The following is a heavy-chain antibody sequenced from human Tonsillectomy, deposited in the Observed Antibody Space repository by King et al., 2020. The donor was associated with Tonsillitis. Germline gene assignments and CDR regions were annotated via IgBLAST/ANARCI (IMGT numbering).Heavy chain of an antibody. V-gene: IGHV3-7*01. J-gene: IGHJ3*02. D-gene: IGHD3-16*01. CDR1: GFTFSSYW. CDR2: INQDGSEE. Sequence: QLVQSGGGLVQPGGSLRLSCAASGFTFSSYWMSWVRQAPGKGLEWVANINQDGSEEYYVDSVKGRFTISRDNAKNSLYLQMNSLRVDDTAVYYCARDGGGAATGRRAGDIWGQGTMVTVSS. CDR3: ARDGGGAATGRRAGDI.